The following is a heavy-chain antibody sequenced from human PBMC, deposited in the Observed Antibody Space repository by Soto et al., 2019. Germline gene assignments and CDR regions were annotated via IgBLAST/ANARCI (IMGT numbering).Heavy chain of an antibody. CDR2: INHSGST. J-gene: IGHJ6*03. CDR1: GGSFSGYY. V-gene: IGHV4-34*01. CDR3: ARANSSSSWGYYYYMDV. D-gene: IGHD6-6*01. Sequence: PSGTLSLTCAVYGGSFSGYYWSWIRQPPGKGLEWIGEINHSGSTNYNPSLKSRVTISVDTSKNQFSLKLSSVTAADTAVYYCARANSSSSWGYYYYMDVWGKGTTVTVSS.